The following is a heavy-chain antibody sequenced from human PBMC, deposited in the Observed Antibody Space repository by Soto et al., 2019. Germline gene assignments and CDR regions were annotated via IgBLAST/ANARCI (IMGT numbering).Heavy chain of an antibody. CDR3: AREIGGYKNYYYYALDV. CDR1: GGSINVGGNY. D-gene: IGHD2-15*01. J-gene: IGHJ6*02. CDR2: IYHSGNS. V-gene: IGHV4-31*03. Sequence: QVQLQESGPGLVRPSETLSLTCTVSGGSINVGGNYWTWIRQHPGKGPEWIGNIYHSGNSHYNPSLKSRLTISLDTSKNQFSLRLNSVTAADTAVYYCAREIGGYKNYYYYALDVWGLGAAVTVSS.